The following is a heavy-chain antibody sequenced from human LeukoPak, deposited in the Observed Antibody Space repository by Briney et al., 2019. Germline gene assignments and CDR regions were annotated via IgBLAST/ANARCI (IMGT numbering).Heavy chain of an antibody. D-gene: IGHD5-12*01. Sequence: SETLFLTCTVSGGSISSGGYYWSWIRQHPGKGLEWIGYIYYSGSTYYNPSLKSRVTISVDTSKNQFSLKLSSVTAADTAVYYCARDLRGYDYTAYFDYWGQGTLVTVSS. CDR3: ARDLRGYDYTAYFDY. CDR1: GGSISSGGYY. CDR2: IYYSGST. V-gene: IGHV4-31*03. J-gene: IGHJ4*02.